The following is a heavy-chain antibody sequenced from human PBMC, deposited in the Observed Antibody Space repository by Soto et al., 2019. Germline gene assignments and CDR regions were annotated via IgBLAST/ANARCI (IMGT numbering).Heavy chain of an antibody. CDR3: AREGVSSSSNRYYFDY. V-gene: IGHV4-59*01. J-gene: IGHJ4*02. CDR2: IYYSGST. CDR1: GGSIGSYY. Sequence: SETLSLTCTVSGGSIGSYYWSWIRQPPGKGLEWIGYIYYSGSTNYNPSLKSRVTISVDTSKNQFSLKLSSVTAADTAVYYCAREGVSSSSNRYYFDYWGQGTLVTVSS. D-gene: IGHD6-13*01.